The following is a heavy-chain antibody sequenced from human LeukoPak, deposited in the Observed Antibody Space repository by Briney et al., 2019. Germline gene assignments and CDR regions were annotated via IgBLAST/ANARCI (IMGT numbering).Heavy chain of an antibody. CDR3: ARDLSHGDFDY. CDR1: GGSISSYY. J-gene: IGHJ4*02. Sequence: SETLSLTCTVSGGSISSYYWSWIRQPPGKGLEWIGYIYYSGSTYYNPSLKSRVTISVDTSKNQFSLKLSSVTAADTAVYYCARDLSHGDFDYWGQGTLVTVSS. CDR2: IYYSGST. V-gene: IGHV4-59*06. D-gene: IGHD4-17*01.